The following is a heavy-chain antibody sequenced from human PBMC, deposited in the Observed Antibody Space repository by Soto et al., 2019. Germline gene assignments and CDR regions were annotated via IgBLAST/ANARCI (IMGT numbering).Heavy chain of an antibody. Sequence: SGPTLVNPTQTLTLTCTFSGFSLSTSGMCVSWIRQPPGRALEWLARIDWDDDRYYSTSLKTRLTISKDTSKNQVVLTMTNMDPVDTATYYCARITTGTYNWFDPWGQGTLVTVSS. CDR3: ARITTGTYNWFDP. CDR2: IDWDDDR. V-gene: IGHV2-70*11. D-gene: IGHD1-1*01. J-gene: IGHJ5*02. CDR1: GFSLSTSGMC.